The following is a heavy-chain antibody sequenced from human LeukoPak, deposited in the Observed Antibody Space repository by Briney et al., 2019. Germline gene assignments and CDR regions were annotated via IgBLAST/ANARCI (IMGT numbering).Heavy chain of an antibody. CDR2: NNHRGSS. Sequence: PWDTQSLLCSVWVRSLRRCYGRGPRRSTGGGREWFGYNNHRGSSNYHPSLKRQVTISVDKSKNQFSMKLCSVTAADTAVYHCARGSRTSGYSQRDAFNIWGEGTIVTVSS. V-gene: IGHV4-34*01. D-gene: IGHD3-22*01. CDR1: VRSLRRCY. CDR3: ARGSRTSGYSQRDAFNI. J-gene: IGHJ3*02.